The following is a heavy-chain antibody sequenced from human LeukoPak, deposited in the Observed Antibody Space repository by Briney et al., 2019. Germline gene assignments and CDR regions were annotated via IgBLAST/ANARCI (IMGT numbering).Heavy chain of an antibody. D-gene: IGHD1-7*01. V-gene: IGHV4-59*01. J-gene: IGHJ4*02. CDR1: GGSISSYY. Sequence: SETLSLTCTVSGGSISSYYWSWIRQPPGKGLEWIGYIYYSGSTNYNPSLKSRVTISADTSKNQFSLKLSSVTAADTAVYYCARGELNGDYFDYWGQGTLVTVSS. CDR2: IYYSGST. CDR3: ARGELNGDYFDY.